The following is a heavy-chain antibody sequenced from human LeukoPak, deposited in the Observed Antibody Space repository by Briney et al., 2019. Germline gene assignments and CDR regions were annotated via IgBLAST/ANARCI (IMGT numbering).Heavy chain of an antibody. CDR1: GFTFDDYS. CDR2: IFWNSATI. D-gene: IGHD3-10*01. CDR3: AKVRLPLRFGDVGLDN. V-gene: IGHV3-9*01. Sequence: QPGRSLRLSCAASGFTFDDYSMHWVRQAPGKGLEWVSGIFWNSATITYADSVKGRFTISRDNAKNSLYLQMSSLTAEDTALYYCAKVRLPLRFGDVGLDNWGQGTLVTVSS. J-gene: IGHJ4*02.